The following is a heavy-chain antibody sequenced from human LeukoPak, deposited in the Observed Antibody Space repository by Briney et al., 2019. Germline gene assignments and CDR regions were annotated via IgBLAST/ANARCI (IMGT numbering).Heavy chain of an antibody. J-gene: IGHJ6*03. CDR3: TTVVSSYYGSGMRPAGHYYYYYMDV. D-gene: IGHD3-10*01. CDR1: GFTFSNAW. Sequence: GGSLRLSCAASGFTFSNAWMSWVRQAPGKGLEWVGRIKSKTDGGTTDYAAPVKGRFTISRDDSKNTLYLQMNSLKTEDTAVYYCTTVVSSYYGSGMRPAGHYYYYYMDVWGKGTTVTISS. V-gene: IGHV3-15*01. CDR2: IKSKTDGGTT.